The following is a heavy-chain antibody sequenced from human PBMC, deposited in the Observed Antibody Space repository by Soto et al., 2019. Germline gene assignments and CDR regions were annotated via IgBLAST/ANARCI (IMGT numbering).Heavy chain of an antibody. CDR1: GFTFSTYA. J-gene: IGHJ4*02. Sequence: EVQLLESGGGLVQPGGSLRLSCAASGFTFSTYAMSWVRQAPGKGLEWVSAISDSGGSTSYADSVKGRFTISRDNSRTTLYLQMNSLRAEDTAVYYCAKLYSSSWYVHFDYWGQGTLVTVSS. CDR3: AKLYSSSWYVHFDY. V-gene: IGHV3-23*01. D-gene: IGHD6-13*01. CDR2: ISDSGGST.